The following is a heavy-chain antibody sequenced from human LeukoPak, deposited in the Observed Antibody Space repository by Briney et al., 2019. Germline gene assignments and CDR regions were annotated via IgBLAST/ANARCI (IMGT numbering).Heavy chain of an antibody. D-gene: IGHD3-3*01. CDR3: ARGFLEGDY. Sequence: PGGSLRLSCAASGFTFSSYSMNWVRQAPGKGLEWVSYISSSSSTIYYADSVKGRFTISRDNAKNSLYLQMNSLRAEDTAVYYCARGFLEGDYWGQGTLVTVSS. V-gene: IGHV3-48*01. CDR2: ISSSSSTI. CDR1: GFTFSSYS. J-gene: IGHJ4*02.